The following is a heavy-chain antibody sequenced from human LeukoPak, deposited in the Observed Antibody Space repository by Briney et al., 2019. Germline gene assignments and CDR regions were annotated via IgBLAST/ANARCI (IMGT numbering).Heavy chain of an antibody. Sequence: SGGSLRLSCAASGFTFSRYGMHWVRQAPGKGLEWVSYISSSNSLYYADSVKGRFTISRDNAKNSLFLQMNSLRAEDTAVYYCARDRYCSSSSCYAGFDYWGQGTLVTVSS. CDR1: GFTFSRYG. CDR3: ARDRYCSSSSCYAGFDY. V-gene: IGHV3-48*04. CDR2: ISSSNSL. D-gene: IGHD2-2*01. J-gene: IGHJ4*02.